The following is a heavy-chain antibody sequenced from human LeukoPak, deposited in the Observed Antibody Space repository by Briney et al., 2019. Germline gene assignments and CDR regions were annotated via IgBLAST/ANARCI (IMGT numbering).Heavy chain of an antibody. CDR3: ARNDDSSGYYSPGSDY. V-gene: IGHV7-4-1*02. Sequence: ASVKVSCKASGYIFTGYYMHWVRQAPGQGLEWMGWINTNTGNPTYAQGFTGRFVFSLDTSVSTAYLQISSLKAEDTAVYYCARNDDSSGYYSPGSDYWGQGTLVTVSS. CDR1: GYIFTGYY. CDR2: INTNTGNP. J-gene: IGHJ4*02. D-gene: IGHD3-22*01.